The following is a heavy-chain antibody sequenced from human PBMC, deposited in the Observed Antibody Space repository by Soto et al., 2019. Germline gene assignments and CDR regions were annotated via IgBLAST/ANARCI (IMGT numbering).Heavy chain of an antibody. CDR2: IYPGDSDT. Sequence: GEALKISCKGSGYSFTSYWIGWVRQMPGKGLEGMGIIYPGDSDTRYSPSFQGQVTISADKSISTAYLQWSSLRASDTAMYYCARNGPVISSGYYNYWGQGTLVTVSS. CDR1: GYSFTSYW. V-gene: IGHV5-51*01. J-gene: IGHJ4*02. CDR3: ARNGPVISSGYYNY. D-gene: IGHD3-22*01.